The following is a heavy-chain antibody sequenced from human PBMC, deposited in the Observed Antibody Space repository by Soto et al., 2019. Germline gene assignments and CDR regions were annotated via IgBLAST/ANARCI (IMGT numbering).Heavy chain of an antibody. V-gene: IGHV3-30-3*01. Sequence: QVQLVESGGGVVQPGRSLRLSCAASGFTFNYYAMHWVRQAPGKGLEWVAVISNDGGNKYYADSVQGRFTISRDNSKKARDLQRNSLRAEDTAGYYCARSEMGYRNGYYYFGMDVCGQGTTVTVSS. CDR2: ISNDGGNK. CDR1: GFTFNYYA. CDR3: ARSEMGYRNGYYYFGMDV. D-gene: IGHD5-18*01. J-gene: IGHJ6*02.